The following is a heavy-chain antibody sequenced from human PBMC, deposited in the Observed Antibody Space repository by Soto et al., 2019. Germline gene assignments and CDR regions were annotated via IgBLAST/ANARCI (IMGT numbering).Heavy chain of an antibody. CDR1: GGTFSSYA. V-gene: IGHV1-69*13. CDR2: IIPIFGTA. D-gene: IGHD3-3*01. J-gene: IGHJ6*02. CDR3: ARGNVLRFLEWPLYGMDV. Sequence: SVKVSCKASGGTFSSYAISWVRQAPGQGLEWMGGIIPIFGTANYAQKFQGRVTITADESTSTAYMELSSLRSEDTAVYYCARGNVLRFLEWPLYGMDVWGQGTTVTVSS.